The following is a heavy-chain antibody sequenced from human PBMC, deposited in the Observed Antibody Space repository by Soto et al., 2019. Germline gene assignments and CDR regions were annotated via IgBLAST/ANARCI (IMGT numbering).Heavy chain of an antibody. CDR1: GGSFSGYY. V-gene: IGHV4-34*01. CDR3: ASPSMRGYYFDY. J-gene: IGHJ4*02. D-gene: IGHD2-2*01. Sequence: SETLSLTCAVYGGSFSGYYWSWIRQPPGKGLEWIGEINHSGSTNYNPSLKSRVTISVDTSKNQFSLKLSSVTAADTAVYYCASPSMRGYYFDYWGQGTLVTVSS. CDR2: INHSGST.